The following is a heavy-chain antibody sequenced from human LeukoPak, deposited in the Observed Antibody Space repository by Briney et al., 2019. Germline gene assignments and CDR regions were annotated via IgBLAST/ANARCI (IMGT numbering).Heavy chain of an antibody. D-gene: IGHD1-7*01. Sequence: GASVKVSCKASGYTFTSYDINWVRQATGQGLEWMGWMNPNSGNTGYAQKFQGRVTMTRNTSISTAYMELSSLRSEDTAVYYCAREGRWNYALDYWGQGTLVTVSS. V-gene: IGHV1-8*02. CDR2: MNPNSGNT. CDR3: AREGRWNYALDY. CDR1: GYTFTSYD. J-gene: IGHJ4*02.